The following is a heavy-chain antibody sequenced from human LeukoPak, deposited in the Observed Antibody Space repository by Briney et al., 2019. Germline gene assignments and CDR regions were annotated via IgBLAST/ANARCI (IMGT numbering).Heavy chain of an antibody. J-gene: IGHJ5*02. CDR3: AQERPIEVGGPHRAFDP. CDR1: GFSLSTSAVG. CDR2: IYWDDDK. D-gene: IGHD2-15*01. Sequence: SGPTLVKPTQTLTLTCTFSGFSLSTSAVGVGWIRQPPGKALEWLALIYWDDDKLYSPSLKNRLTITKDTSRNQVVLTMTNMDPVDTATYFCAQERPIEVGGPHRAFDPWGQGTLVTVSS. V-gene: IGHV2-5*02.